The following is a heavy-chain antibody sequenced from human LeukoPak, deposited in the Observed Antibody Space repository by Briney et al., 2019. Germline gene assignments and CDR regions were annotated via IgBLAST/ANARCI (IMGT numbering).Heavy chain of an antibody. Sequence: SETLSLTCTVSGGSISSYYWGWIRQPAGKGLEWIGRIYSSGSTNYNPSLKSRVTMSVDTFKNQFSLNLSSVTAADTAVYYCAREISMMDRSLDIWGQGTMVTVSS. CDR3: AREISMMDRSLDI. CDR2: IYSSGST. J-gene: IGHJ3*02. CDR1: GGSISSYY. D-gene: IGHD3-22*01. V-gene: IGHV4-4*07.